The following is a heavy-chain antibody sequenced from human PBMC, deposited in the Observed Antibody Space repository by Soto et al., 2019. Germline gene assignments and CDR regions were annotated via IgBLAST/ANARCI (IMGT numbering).Heavy chain of an antibody. V-gene: IGHV1-69*02. D-gene: IGHD2-8*01. CDR3: ARGSVYGTENAFDI. CDR2: IIPILGIA. J-gene: IGHJ3*02. CDR1: GGTFSSYT. Sequence: QVQLVQSGAEVKKPGSSVKVSCKASGGTFSSYTISWVRQAPGQGLEWMGRIIPILGIANYAQKFQGRVTITADKSTSTAYMELSSLRSEDTAVYYFARGSVYGTENAFDIWGQGTMVTVSS.